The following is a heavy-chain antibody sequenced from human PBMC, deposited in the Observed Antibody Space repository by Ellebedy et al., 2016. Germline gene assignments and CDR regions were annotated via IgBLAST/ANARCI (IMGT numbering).Heavy chain of an antibody. Sequence: ASVKVSCXASGYTFTSYGISWVRQAPGQGLEWMGWISAYNGNTNYAQKLQGRVTMTTDTSTSTAYMELRSLRSNDTAVYYCARSPLSLAAADWYFDLWGRGTLVTVSS. CDR1: GYTFTSYG. V-gene: IGHV1-18*01. CDR2: ISAYNGNT. D-gene: IGHD3-16*01. CDR3: ARSPLSLAAADWYFDL. J-gene: IGHJ2*01.